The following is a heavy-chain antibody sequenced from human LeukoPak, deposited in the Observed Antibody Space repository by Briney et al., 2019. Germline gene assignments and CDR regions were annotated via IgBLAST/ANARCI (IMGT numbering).Heavy chain of an antibody. CDR1: GYTLTELS. D-gene: IGHD1-26*01. CDR3: AALSGSYYVGGLGY. J-gene: IGHJ4*02. Sequence: AASVKVSCKVSGYTLTELSMHWVRQAPGKGLEWMGGFDPEDGGTIYAQKFQGRVTMTEDTSTDTAYMELSSLRSEDTAVYYCAALSGSYYVGGLGYWGQGTLVTVSS. V-gene: IGHV1-24*01. CDR2: FDPEDGGT.